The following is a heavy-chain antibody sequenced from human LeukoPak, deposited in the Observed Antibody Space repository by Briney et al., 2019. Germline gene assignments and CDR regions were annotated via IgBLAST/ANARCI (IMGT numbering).Heavy chain of an antibody. V-gene: IGHV3-21*01. CDR1: GFTFSGHG. D-gene: IGHD1-20*01. CDR2: ISSSSSYI. Sequence: GGSLGLSCEASGFTFSGHGMSWVRLAPGKGLEWVSSISSSSSYIYYADSVKGRFTISRDNAKNSLYLQMNSLRAEDTAVYYCAKIGVIGKWYFDLWGRGALVTVS. CDR3: AKIGVIGKWYFDL. J-gene: IGHJ2*01.